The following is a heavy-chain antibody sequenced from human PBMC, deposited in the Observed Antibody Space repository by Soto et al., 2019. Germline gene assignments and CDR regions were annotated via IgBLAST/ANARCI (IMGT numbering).Heavy chain of an antibody. CDR1: GFTFSSYW. CDR2: INSDGSST. CDR3: ARDPFGELPFDY. D-gene: IGHD3-10*01. J-gene: IGHJ4*02. V-gene: IGHV3-74*01. Sequence: GGSLRLSCTASGFTFSSYWMHWVRQAPGKGLVWVSRINSDGSSTSYADSVKGRFTISRDNAKNTLYLQMNSLRAEDTAVYYCARDPFGELPFDYWGQGTLVTVSS.